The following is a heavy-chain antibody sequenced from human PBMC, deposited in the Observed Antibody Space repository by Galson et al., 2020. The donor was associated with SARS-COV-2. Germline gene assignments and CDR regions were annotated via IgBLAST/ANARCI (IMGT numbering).Heavy chain of an antibody. CDR1: GYTFTGHY. Sequence: ASVKVSCKASGYTFTGHYMHWVRQAPGQGLAWMGWINPNSGDTNYAQKFQGRVTMTRDTSISTAYMERSRLRSADTAVYYCARDGNDVCFGELLQITPRLRCYFDYWGQGTLVTVSS. D-gene: IGHD3-10*01. J-gene: IGHJ4*02. CDR3: ARDGNDVCFGELLQITPRLRCYFDY. V-gene: IGHV1-2*02. CDR2: INPNSGDT.